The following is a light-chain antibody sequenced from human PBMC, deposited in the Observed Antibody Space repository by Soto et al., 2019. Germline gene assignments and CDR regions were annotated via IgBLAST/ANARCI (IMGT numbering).Light chain of an antibody. CDR1: QSVSSN. V-gene: IGKV3-15*01. CDR2: GAS. J-gene: IGKJ1*01. Sequence: EIVMTQSPATLSVSPGERAPLSCRASQSVSSNLAWYQQKPGQAPRLLIYGASTRATGIPARFSGSGSGTEFTLTISSLQSEDFAVYYCQQYNNWPVTFGQGTKVDIK. CDR3: QQYNNWPVT.